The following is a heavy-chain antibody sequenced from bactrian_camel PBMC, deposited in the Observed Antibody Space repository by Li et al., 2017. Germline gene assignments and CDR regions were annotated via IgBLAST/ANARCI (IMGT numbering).Heavy chain of an antibody. Sequence: QVQLVESGGGSVQAGGSLRLSCVVSGYSSHSHCMGWFRQAPGKEREGVAAIDSGGVTSYIDSVKGRFTISRDIAKNTLYLQTANLKPEDTAIYYCAADLQRDWARPLDNGGREYKYWDQGTQVTVS. J-gene: IGHJ4*01. CDR3: AADLQRDWARPLDNGGREYKY. CDR1: GYSSHSHC. CDR2: IDSGGVT. V-gene: IGHV3S53*01. D-gene: IGHD1*01.